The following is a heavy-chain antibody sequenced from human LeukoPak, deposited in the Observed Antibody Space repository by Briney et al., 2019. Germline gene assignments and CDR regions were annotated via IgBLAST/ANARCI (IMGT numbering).Heavy chain of an antibody. CDR3: AKGGKGSGVLVALTGDY. CDR2: ISYDGNIK. V-gene: IGHV3-30*18. Sequence: AGSLRLSCAASGFTFSSFGMHWVRQAPGKGLEWVAVISYDGNIKYYADSVKGRFTISRDNSKNTLYLQMNSLRAEDAAVYHCAKGGKGSGVLVALTGDYWGQGTLVTVSS. CDR1: GFTFSSFG. D-gene: IGHD2-15*01. J-gene: IGHJ4*02.